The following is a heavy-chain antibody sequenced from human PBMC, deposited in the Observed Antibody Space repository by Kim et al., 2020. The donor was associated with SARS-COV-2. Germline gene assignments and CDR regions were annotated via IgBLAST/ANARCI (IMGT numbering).Heavy chain of an antibody. J-gene: IGHJ4*02. CDR1: GFTFSSYA. D-gene: IGHD6-19*01. CDR3: ARDGHSSGWFYFDY. CDR2: ISYDGSNK. V-gene: IGHV3-30-3*01. Sequence: GGSLRLSCAASGFTFSSYAMHWVRQAPGKGLEWVAVISYDGSNKYYADSVKGRFTISRDNSKNTLYLQMNSLRAEDTAVYYCARDGHSSGWFYFDYWGQGTLVTVSS.